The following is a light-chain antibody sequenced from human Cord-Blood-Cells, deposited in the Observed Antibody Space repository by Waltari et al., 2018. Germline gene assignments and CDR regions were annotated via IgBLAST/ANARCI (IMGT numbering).Light chain of an antibody. CDR2: EAS. V-gene: IGKV3-11*01. Sequence: EIVLTQSPATLSLSPVERATLSCRASQSVSSYLAWYQQKPGQAPRLLIYEASNRATGIPARFSGSGSGTDFTLTISSLEPEDFAVYYCQQRSNWPWTFGQGTKVEIK. CDR1: QSVSSY. J-gene: IGKJ1*01. CDR3: QQRSNWPWT.